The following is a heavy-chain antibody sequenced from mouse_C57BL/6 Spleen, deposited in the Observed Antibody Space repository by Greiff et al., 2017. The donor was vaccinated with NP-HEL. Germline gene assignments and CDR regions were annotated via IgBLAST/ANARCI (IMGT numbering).Heavy chain of an antibody. J-gene: IGHJ4*01. CDR3: ARNSSGYHYYAMDY. V-gene: IGHV2-2*01. CDR2: IWSGGST. CDR1: GFSLTSYG. D-gene: IGHD3-2*02. Sequence: VQVVESGPGLVQPSQSLSITCTVSGFSLTSYGVHWVRQSPGKGLEWLGVIWSGGSTDYNAAFISRLSISKDNSKSQVFFKMNSLQADDTAIYYCARNSSGYHYYAMDYWGQGTSVTVSS.